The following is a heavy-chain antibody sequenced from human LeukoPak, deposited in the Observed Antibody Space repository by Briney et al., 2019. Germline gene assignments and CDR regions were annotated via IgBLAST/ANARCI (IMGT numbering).Heavy chain of an antibody. Sequence: GGSLRLSCAASGFTFSSYAMSWVRQAPGKGLEWVSSITASTGSTYYADSVKGRFTMSRDNSKNTLYLQMNSLRADVTAVYYCAKAERPGYYGMDVWGPGTTVTVSS. V-gene: IGHV3-23*01. CDR3: AKAERPGYYGMDV. CDR1: GFTFSSYA. J-gene: IGHJ6*02. CDR2: ITASTGST. D-gene: IGHD1-14*01.